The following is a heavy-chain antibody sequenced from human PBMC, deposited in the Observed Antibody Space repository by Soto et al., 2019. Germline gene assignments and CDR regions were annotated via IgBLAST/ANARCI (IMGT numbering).Heavy chain of an antibody. CDR1: GGSISSSSYY. Sequence: SETLSLTCTVSGGSISSSSYYWGWIRQPPGKGLEWIGSIYYSGSTYYNPSLKSRVTISVDTSKNRFSLKLSSVTAADTAVYYCARLAPFGSGSYYSRDYWGQGTLVTVSS. CDR2: IYYSGST. V-gene: IGHV4-39*01. J-gene: IGHJ4*02. D-gene: IGHD3-10*01. CDR3: ARLAPFGSGSYYSRDY.